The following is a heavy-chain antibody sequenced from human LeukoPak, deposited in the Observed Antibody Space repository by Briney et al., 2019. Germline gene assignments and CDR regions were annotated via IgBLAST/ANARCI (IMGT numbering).Heavy chain of an antibody. CDR3: ARTVPVLLWFGESFDY. CDR2: INHSGST. J-gene: IGHJ4*02. V-gene: IGHV4-34*01. Sequence: SETLSLTCAVYGGSFSGYYWSWIRQPPGKGLEWIGEINHSGSTNYNPSLKSRVTISVDTSKNQFSLKLSSVTDADTAVYYCARTVPVLLWFGESFDYWGQGTLVTVSP. CDR1: GGSFSGYY. D-gene: IGHD3-10*01.